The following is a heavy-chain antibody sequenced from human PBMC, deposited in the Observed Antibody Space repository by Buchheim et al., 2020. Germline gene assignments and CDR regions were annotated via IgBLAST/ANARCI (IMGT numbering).Heavy chain of an antibody. CDR1: GFSFSIYE. D-gene: IGHD3-22*01. V-gene: IGHV3-48*03. J-gene: IGHJ4*02. CDR3: ARRPSWRESSGYR. CDR2: ISSGGDTI. Sequence: EVQLVESGGDLVQPGGSLRLSCAASGFSFSIYEMNWVRQTPGKGLEWVSYISSGGDTIYYAAFVKGRFTIFRDNAKNSLYLQMNSLRAEDTAIYYCARRPSWRESSGYRWGQGTL.